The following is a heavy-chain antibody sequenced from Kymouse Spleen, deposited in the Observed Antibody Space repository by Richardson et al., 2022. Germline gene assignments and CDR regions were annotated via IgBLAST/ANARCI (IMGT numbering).Heavy chain of an antibody. CDR3: AKSGYSYGPDY. V-gene: IGHV3-30*18. CDR2: ISYDGSNK. CDR1: GFTFSSYG. J-gene: IGHJ4*02. Sequence: QVQLVESGGGVVQPGRSLRLSCAASGFTFSSYGMHWVRQAPGKGLEWVAVISYDGSNKYYADSVKGRFTISRDNSKNTLYLQMNSLRAEDTAVYYCAKSGYSYGPDYWGQGTLVTVSS. D-gene: IGHD5-18,IGHD5-18*01.